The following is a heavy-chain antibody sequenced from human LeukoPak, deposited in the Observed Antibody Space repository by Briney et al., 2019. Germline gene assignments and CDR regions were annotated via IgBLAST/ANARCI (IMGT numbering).Heavy chain of an antibody. V-gene: IGHV3-11*01. D-gene: IGHD3-22*01. Sequence: GGSLRLSCAASGFTFSDYYVSWIRQAPGKGLEWVSYISSSGSTIYYADSVKGRFTISRDNAKNSLYLQMNSLRAEDTAVYYCARLDDSSGYFPNYWGQGTLVTVSS. CDR3: ARLDDSSGYFPNY. CDR1: GFTFSDYY. CDR2: ISSSGSTI. J-gene: IGHJ4*02.